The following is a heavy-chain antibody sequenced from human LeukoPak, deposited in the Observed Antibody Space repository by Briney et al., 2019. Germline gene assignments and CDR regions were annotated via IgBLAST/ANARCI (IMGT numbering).Heavy chain of an antibody. CDR2: ITGNGDKT. CDR3: AKGQQFESLLDH. Sequence: GGSLRLSCAASEFTFSDYSMYWVRQAPGTGLDWVSGITGNGDKTYYADSARGRFSITRDNSKSTLYLHMNSLRAEDTAVYYCAKGQQFESLLDHWGQGTLVTVSS. V-gene: IGHV3-23*01. D-gene: IGHD6-6*01. CDR1: EFTFSDYS. J-gene: IGHJ4*02.